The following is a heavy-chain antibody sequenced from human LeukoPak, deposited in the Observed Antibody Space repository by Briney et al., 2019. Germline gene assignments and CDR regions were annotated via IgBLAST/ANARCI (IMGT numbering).Heavy chain of an antibody. CDR3: ATRYFDL. V-gene: IGHV3-7*01. Sequence: GGSLRLSCAASGFTFSNYWMNWVRQAPGKGLEWVANVKQDGSEKYYVASVKGRFTISRDNAKNSLYLQMNSLRAEDTAVYYCATRYFDLWGRGTLVTVSS. J-gene: IGHJ2*01. CDR2: VKQDGSEK. CDR1: GFTFSNYW.